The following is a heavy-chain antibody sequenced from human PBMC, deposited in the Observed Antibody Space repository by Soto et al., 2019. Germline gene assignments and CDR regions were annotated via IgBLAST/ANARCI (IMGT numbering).Heavy chain of an antibody. D-gene: IGHD2-15*01. CDR2: IGPSGGST. V-gene: IGHV1-46*01. CDR3: ARDRTSGGLFDY. J-gene: IGHJ4*02. CDR1: GYTFTSYY. Sequence: QVQLVQSGAEVKKPGASVKVSCKASGYTFTSYYMHWVRQAPGQGLEWMGMIGPSGGSTTYAQNFQGRVTMTRDTCTSTVYMELSSMTPEDTVVYYCARDRTSGGLFDYRGQGTMGIVPS.